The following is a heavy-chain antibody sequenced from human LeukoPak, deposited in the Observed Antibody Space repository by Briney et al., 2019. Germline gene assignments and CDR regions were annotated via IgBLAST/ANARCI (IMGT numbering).Heavy chain of an antibody. Sequence: SESLSLTCTVSGGSISTYYWSWIRQPAGRGLEWIGRMSASGSTNYSPSLKSRVTMSVDTSKNQFSLLLNSVTAADTAVYYCARVYYYDSSGYYWFDSWGQGTLVTVSS. D-gene: IGHD3-22*01. CDR1: GGSISTYY. J-gene: IGHJ5*01. CDR3: ARVYYYDSSGYYWFDS. CDR2: MSASGST. V-gene: IGHV4-4*07.